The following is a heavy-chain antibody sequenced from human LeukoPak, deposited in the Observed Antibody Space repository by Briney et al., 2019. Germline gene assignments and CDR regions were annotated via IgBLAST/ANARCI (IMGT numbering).Heavy chain of an antibody. J-gene: IGHJ6*03. D-gene: IGHD5-12*01. Sequence: SETLSLTCAAYGGSFSGYFWTWIRQPPGKGLEWIGEINHSGNTNYNPSLKSRVTISVDSSKNQFSLKLNSVTAADTAVYYCARGKRGYGGYYYYYYMDVWGTGTTVTVS. CDR1: GGSFSGYF. CDR2: INHSGNT. V-gene: IGHV4-34*01. CDR3: ARGKRGYGGYYYYYYMDV.